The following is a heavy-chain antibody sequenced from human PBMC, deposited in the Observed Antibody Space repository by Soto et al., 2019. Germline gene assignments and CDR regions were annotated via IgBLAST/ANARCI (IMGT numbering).Heavy chain of an antibody. CDR3: ARPKGSSTSGYDYFDY. Sequence: QVQLVQSGAEVKQPGSSVKVSCKTYGGTFSTYAIYWVRQAPGQGLEWMGAIIPLFGTADDAQKFQGSVTVAADESTSAAYMELSSLRSEDTAVYYCARPKGSSTSGYDYFDYWGQGTLGTVSS. D-gene: IGHD5-12*01. CDR1: GGTFSTYA. V-gene: IGHV1-69*01. CDR2: IIPLFGTA. J-gene: IGHJ4*02.